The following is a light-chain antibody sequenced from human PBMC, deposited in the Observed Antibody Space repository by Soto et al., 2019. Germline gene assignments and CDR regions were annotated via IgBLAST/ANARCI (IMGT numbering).Light chain of an antibody. V-gene: IGKV1-39*01. Sequence: IPMTQSPSTLCAFVGDRVTITCRASQSISTYLNWYQQKPGKAPKLLVYAASSLESGVPSRFSGSGSGTDFSLTVSSLQPEDSDAFYCQQGFSNPPTFGQGTKVDIK. CDR2: AAS. J-gene: IGKJ1*01. CDR3: QQGFSNPPT. CDR1: QSISTY.